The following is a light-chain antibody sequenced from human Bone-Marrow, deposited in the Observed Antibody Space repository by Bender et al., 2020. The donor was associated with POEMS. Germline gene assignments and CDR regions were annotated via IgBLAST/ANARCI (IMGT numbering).Light chain of an antibody. CDR1: SSNIGTNP. Sequence: SVLTQPPSASGTPGQRVTISCSGSSSNIGTNPVNWYQQLPGTAPKLLIYINNQRPSGVPDRFSGSKSGTSASLAISGLQSEDEADYYCAAWEDSLNGWVFGGGTKLTV. J-gene: IGLJ3*02. V-gene: IGLV1-44*01. CDR2: INN. CDR3: AAWEDSLNGWV.